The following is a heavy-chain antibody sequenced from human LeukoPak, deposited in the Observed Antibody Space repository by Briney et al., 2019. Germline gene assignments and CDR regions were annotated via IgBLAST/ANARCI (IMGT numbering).Heavy chain of an antibody. CDR2: INPNSGGT. Sequence: ASVTVSCQASGYTFTGYYMHWVRQAPGQGLEWMGWINPNSGGTNYAQKFQGRVTMTRDTSISTAYMELSRLRSDDTAVYYCARIKYCSSTSCYAFDYWGQGTLVTVSS. D-gene: IGHD2-2*01. CDR1: GYTFTGYY. V-gene: IGHV1-2*02. J-gene: IGHJ4*02. CDR3: ARIKYCSSTSCYAFDY.